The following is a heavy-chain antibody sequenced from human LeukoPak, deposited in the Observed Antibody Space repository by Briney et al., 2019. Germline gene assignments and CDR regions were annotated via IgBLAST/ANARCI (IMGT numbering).Heavy chain of an antibody. CDR3: ARERSGSFDY. V-gene: IGHV3-72*01. CDR2: TRNKAYSYTT. Sequence: PGGSLRLSCAASGFTFSSYEMNWVRQAPGKGLEWVGRTRNKAYSYTTEYAASVRGRFSISRDDSKNSLYLQMNSLNTGDTAVYYCARERSGSFDYWGQGTMVTVSS. D-gene: IGHD1-26*01. J-gene: IGHJ4*02. CDR1: GFTFSSYE.